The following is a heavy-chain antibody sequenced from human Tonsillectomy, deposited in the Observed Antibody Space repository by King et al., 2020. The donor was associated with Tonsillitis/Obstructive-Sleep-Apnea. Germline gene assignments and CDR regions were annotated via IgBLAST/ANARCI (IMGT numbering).Heavy chain of an antibody. V-gene: IGHV3-30*04. Sequence: VQLVESGGGVVQPGRSLRLSCAASGFTFGSYGMHWVRQAPGKGLEWVAITSYDGSSKYYADSVRGRFTISRDNSKNTLFLQMNSLRAEDTAVYYCARSVSYFDSSGYQDAFDIWGQGTMVTVSS. CDR2: TSYDGSSK. CDR1: GFTFGSYG. J-gene: IGHJ3*02. CDR3: ARSVSYFDSSGYQDAFDI. D-gene: IGHD3-22*01.